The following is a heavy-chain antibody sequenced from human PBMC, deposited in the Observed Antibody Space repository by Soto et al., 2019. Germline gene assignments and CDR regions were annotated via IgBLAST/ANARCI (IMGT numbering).Heavy chain of an antibody. J-gene: IGHJ4*02. D-gene: IGHD1-1*01. Sequence: ASVEVSCKASGYTFTSYDMYWVRQATGQGLEWMGWMNPNTGNSGYAQKFQGRVTMTSDTSISTAHMELSSLRSEDTAVYYCARRAETNGWNGFGADKYYFDFWGQGTLVTVSS. CDR2: MNPNTGNS. CDR1: GYTFTSYD. CDR3: ARRAETNGWNGFGADKYYFDF. V-gene: IGHV1-8*01.